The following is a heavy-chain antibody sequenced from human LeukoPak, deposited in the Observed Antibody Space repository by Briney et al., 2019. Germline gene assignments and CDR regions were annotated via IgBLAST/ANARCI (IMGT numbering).Heavy chain of an antibody. V-gene: IGHV4-59*01. Sequence: SETLSLTCTVSGGSISSYYWSWIRQPPGKGLEWIGYIYYSGSTNYNPSLKSRVTISVDTSKNQFSLKLSSVTAADTAVYYCASSIVATTFDIWGQGTMVTVSS. J-gene: IGHJ3*02. CDR3: ASSIVATTFDI. D-gene: IGHD5-12*01. CDR2: IYYSGST. CDR1: GGSISSYY.